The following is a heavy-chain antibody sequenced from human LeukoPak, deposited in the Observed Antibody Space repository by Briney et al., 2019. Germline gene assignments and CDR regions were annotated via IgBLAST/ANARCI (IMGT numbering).Heavy chain of an antibody. D-gene: IGHD3-22*01. CDR3: ARVNYYDSSGTDY. V-gene: IGHV4-59*01. CDR1: GDSISSYY. Sequence: KPSETLSLTCTGSGDSISSYYWSWIRQPPGKGLEWIGYIYYSGSTNYNPSLKSRVTISVDTSKNQFSLRLSSVTAADTAVYYCARVNYYDSSGTDYWGQGTLVTVSS. J-gene: IGHJ4*02. CDR2: IYYSGST.